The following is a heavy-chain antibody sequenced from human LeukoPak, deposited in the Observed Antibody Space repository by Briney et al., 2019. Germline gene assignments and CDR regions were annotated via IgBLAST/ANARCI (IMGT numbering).Heavy chain of an antibody. J-gene: IGHJ4*02. CDR3: ATTVYGSGYYFDY. D-gene: IGHD3-10*01. V-gene: IGHV3-15*01. Sequence: GGSLRLSCAASGFTFSNAWMSWVRQAPGKGLEWVGRIKSKTDGGTTDYAAPVKGRFTISRDDSKNTLYLQMNSLETEDTAVYYCATTVYGSGYYFDYWGQGTLVTVSS. CDR2: IKSKTDGGTT. CDR1: GFTFSNAW.